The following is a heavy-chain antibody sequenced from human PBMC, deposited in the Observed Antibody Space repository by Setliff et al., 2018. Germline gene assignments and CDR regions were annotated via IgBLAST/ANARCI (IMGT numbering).Heavy chain of an antibody. D-gene: IGHD3-22*01. CDR3: AKDLKNDYDSSGYPDAFGI. V-gene: IGHV3-23*01. J-gene: IGHJ3*02. Sequence: GGSLRLSCAASGFTFSSYRMHWVRQAPGKGLEWVSSCSASGNSKYYADSVKGRFIISRDNSKNTLELQMKSLRAEDTAVYYCAKDLKNDYDSSGYPDAFGIWGQGTMVTVSS. CDR1: GFTFSSYR. CDR2: CSASGNSK.